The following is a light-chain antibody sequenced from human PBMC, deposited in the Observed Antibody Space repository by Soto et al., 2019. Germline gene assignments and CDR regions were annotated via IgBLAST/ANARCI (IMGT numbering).Light chain of an antibody. CDR1: QSINTW. V-gene: IGKV1-5*03. Sequence: DIQMTQSPSTLSASIGDRVTITCRASQSINTWLAWYQQKPGKAPKLLIYKASTLESGVPSRFSGSGSGTEFTLTIGCLQLDDFATYYCQHYNSYPTWTFGQGTKVDIK. CDR3: QHYNSYPTWT. CDR2: KAS. J-gene: IGKJ1*01.